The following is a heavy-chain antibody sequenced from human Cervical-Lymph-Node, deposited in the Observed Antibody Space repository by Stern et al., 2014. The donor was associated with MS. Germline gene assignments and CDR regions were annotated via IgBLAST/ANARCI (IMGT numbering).Heavy chain of an antibody. J-gene: IGHJ5*02. CDR2: INPKSGGP. CDR3: TRGDLVIVSVVLGRFDP. CDR1: GYSFSDFY. D-gene: IGHD2/OR15-2a*01. V-gene: IGHV1-2*06. Sequence: QLVQSGAEVKKPGASMKVSCKASGYSFSDFYIHWVRQAPGQGLEWMGRINPKSGGPKYAQKFRGRVTMTRDTSSSTAHMELSRLKSDDTAIYYCTRGDLVIVSVVLGRFDPWGQGTLATVAS.